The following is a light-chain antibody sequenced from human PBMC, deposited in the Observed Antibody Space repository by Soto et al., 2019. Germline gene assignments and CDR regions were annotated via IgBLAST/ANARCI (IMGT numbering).Light chain of an antibody. V-gene: IGLV1-51*01. J-gene: IGLJ1*01. CDR2: DNN. Sequence: QSVLTQPPSVSAAPGQKVTISCSGSSSNIGNNYVSWYQQLPGTAPKLLIYDNNKRPSGIPDRFSDSKSGTSATLGITGLQXGDEADYYCGTWDSSLSAYVFGTGTKV. CDR1: SSNIGNNY. CDR3: GTWDSSLSAYV.